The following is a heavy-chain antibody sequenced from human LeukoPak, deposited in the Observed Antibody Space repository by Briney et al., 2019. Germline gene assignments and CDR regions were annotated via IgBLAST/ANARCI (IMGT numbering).Heavy chain of an antibody. CDR2: IIPIFGTA. CDR1: GGTFSSYA. Sequence: SVKVSCKASGGTFSSYAISWVRQAPGQGLEWMGGIIPIFGTANYAQKFQGRVTITADESTSTAYMELSSLRSEDTAVYYCARNSVYSWSYYYNWFDPWGQGTLVTVSS. V-gene: IGHV1-69*13. CDR3: ARNSVYSWSYYYNWFDP. J-gene: IGHJ5*02. D-gene: IGHD3-10*01.